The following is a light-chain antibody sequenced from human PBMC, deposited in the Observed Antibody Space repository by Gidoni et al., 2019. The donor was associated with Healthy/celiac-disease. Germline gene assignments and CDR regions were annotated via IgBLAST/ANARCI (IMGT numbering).Light chain of an antibody. J-gene: IGKJ2*01. CDR3: QQSYSTPLYT. CDR1: QSISSY. Sequence: DIQMTQSPSSLSASVGDRVTLTCRASQSISSYLNWYQQKPGNAPKLLIYAASSLQSGVPSRFSGSGSGTDFTLTISSLQPEDFATYYCQQSYSTPLYTFGQGTKLEIK. CDR2: AAS. V-gene: IGKV1-39*01.